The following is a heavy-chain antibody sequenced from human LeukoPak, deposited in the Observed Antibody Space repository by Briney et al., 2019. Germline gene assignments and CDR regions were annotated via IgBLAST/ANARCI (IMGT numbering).Heavy chain of an antibody. J-gene: IGHJ6*04. CDR3: ARGSDTRPQYYYYYYGMDV. Sequence: SVKVSCKASGGTFSSYAISWVRQAPGQGLDWMGGIIPIFGTANYAQKFQGRVTITADESTSTAYMELSSLRSEDTAVYYCARGSDTRPQYYYYYYGMDVWGKGTTVTVSS. V-gene: IGHV1-69*13. CDR1: GGTFSSYA. D-gene: IGHD5-18*01. CDR2: IIPIFGTA.